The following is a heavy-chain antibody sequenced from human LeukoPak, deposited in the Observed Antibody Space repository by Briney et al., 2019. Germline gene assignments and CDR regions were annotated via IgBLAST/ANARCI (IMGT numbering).Heavy chain of an antibody. D-gene: IGHD5-18*01. CDR2: ITGSGGSK. Sequence: GGTQRLSCAASGVTFSNYGMNWVRQAPGKGLEWVSGITGSGGSKYYADSVKGRFTISRDNSKNTLYLQMNSLRVEDTAVYYCANDLGWIQLNLGRGQGTLVTVSS. V-gene: IGHV3-23*01. CDR1: GVTFSNYG. J-gene: IGHJ4*02. CDR3: ANDLGWIQLNLG.